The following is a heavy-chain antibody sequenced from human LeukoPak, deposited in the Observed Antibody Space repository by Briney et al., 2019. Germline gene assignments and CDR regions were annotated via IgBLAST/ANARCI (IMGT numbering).Heavy chain of an antibody. Sequence: PGGSLRLSCAASGFTFSSYGMHWVRQAPGKGLEWVAVIWYDGSNKYYADSVKGRFTISRDNSKNTLYLQMNSLRAEDTAVYYCARDETYDYESNGYLDFWGQGTEVTVSS. CDR2: IWYDGSNK. D-gene: IGHD3-22*01. CDR3: ARDETYDYESNGYLDF. V-gene: IGHV3-33*01. CDR1: GFTFSSYG. J-gene: IGHJ4*02.